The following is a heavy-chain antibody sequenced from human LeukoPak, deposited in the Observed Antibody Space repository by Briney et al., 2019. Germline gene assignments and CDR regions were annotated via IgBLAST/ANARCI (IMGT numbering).Heavy chain of an antibody. CDR1: GFTVSSNY. CDR3: AHPGSYYDSSGYQYYYYYYGMDV. J-gene: IGHJ6*02. Sequence: GGSLRLSCAASGFTVSSNYMSWVRQAPGKGLEGVSIIYSGGSTYYADPVKGRFTISRDNSKNTMYLQMNTLRAEDTAVYYCAHPGSYYDSSGYQYYYYYYGMDVWGQGPRSPSP. CDR2: IYSGGST. D-gene: IGHD3-22*01. V-gene: IGHV3-53*01.